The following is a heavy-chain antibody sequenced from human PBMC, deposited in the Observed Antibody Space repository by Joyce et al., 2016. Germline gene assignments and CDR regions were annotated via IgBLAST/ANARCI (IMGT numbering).Heavy chain of an antibody. CDR3: ATRGVAGTGDFDY. CDR2: ILDGGRGK. J-gene: IGHJ4*02. CDR1: GFTFSNYY. Sequence: QVQLVESGGGVVQPGTSLRLSCAASGFTFSNYYMHWVRQAPGKGLEWVAIILDGGRGKYADSVKGRCTVSRDNSKSTLYLQMNSLSAEDTAVYYCATRGVAGTGDFDYWGQGTLVTVSS. D-gene: IGHD6-19*01. V-gene: IGHV3-30*04.